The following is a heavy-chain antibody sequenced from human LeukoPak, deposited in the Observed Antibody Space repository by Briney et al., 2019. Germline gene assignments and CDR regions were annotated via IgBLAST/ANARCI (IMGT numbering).Heavy chain of an antibody. D-gene: IGHD3-10*01. V-gene: IGHV5-51*01. J-gene: IGHJ4*02. CDR1: GYTFTHQW. CDR3: ARHSHVIGAI. Sequence: GESLKISRKASGYTFTHQWIGWVRKKSGNGLEWMGIIYPRDSDTRYSPSFQGHVSISADTSINTAYLEWSRLEASDTAIYYCARHSHVIGAIWGQGTLVTVSS. CDR2: IYPRDSDT.